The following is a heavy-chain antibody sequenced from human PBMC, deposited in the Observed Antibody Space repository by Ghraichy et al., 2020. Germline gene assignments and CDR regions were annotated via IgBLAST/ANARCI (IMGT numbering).Heavy chain of an antibody. CDR1: GFTVGSNY. Sequence: GGSLRLSCAASGFTVGSNYMSWVRQAPGKGLEWVSLIYSGGSTYYADSVKGRFTISRDNSKNTLYLQMNSLRAEDTAVYYCAGGGWFPSFDYWGQGTLVTVSS. CDR2: IYSGGST. J-gene: IGHJ4*02. CDR3: AGGGWFPSFDY. V-gene: IGHV3-66*02. D-gene: IGHD2-15*01.